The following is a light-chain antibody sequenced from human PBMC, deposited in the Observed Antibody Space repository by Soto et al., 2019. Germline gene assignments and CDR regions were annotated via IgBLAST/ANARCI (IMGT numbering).Light chain of an antibody. CDR3: ATWDASLNGPV. Sequence: QPVLTQPPSASGTPGQRVVISCSGSRSNIGSNSVNWYQQLPGTAPKLLICKNSLRPSGVPDRFSGSKSGTSASLAISGLQSEDEADYYCATWDASLNGPVFGGGTKLTV. CDR2: KNS. V-gene: IGLV1-44*01. CDR1: RSNIGSNS. J-gene: IGLJ2*01.